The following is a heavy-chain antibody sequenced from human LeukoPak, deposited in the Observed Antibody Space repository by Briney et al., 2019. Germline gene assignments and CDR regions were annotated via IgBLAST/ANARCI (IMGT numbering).Heavy chain of an antibody. CDR1: GGSISSYY. Sequence: SETLSLTCTVSGGSISSYYWSWIRQPPEKGLEWIGFIYNSGSTNYNPSLKSRVTISIDTSKNQFSLKLSSVTAADAAVYYCARDMAGGGWFDPWGQGTLVTVSS. V-gene: IGHV4-59*01. CDR2: IYNSGST. D-gene: IGHD3-10*01. J-gene: IGHJ5*02. CDR3: ARDMAGGGWFDP.